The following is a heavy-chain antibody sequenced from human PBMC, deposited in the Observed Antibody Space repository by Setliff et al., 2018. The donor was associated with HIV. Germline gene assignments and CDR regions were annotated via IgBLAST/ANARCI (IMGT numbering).Heavy chain of an antibody. CDR3: ARAAASKNIRGEYYFDY. CDR1: GYSFSNYA. Sequence: ASVKVSCKASGYSFSNYAIHWVRQAPGQGLEWMGWINGGNAITKFSQKFQGRVTFTRDTSISTAYMELSSLRSEDTAVYYCARAAASKNIRGEYYFDYWGQGTLVTVSS. V-gene: IGHV1-3*01. D-gene: IGHD3-16*01. CDR2: INGGNAIT. J-gene: IGHJ4*02.